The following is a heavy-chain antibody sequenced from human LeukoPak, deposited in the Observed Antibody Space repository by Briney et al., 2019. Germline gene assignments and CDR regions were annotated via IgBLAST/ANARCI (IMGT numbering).Heavy chain of an antibody. V-gene: IGHV3-9*01. CDR3: AKGDYDILTTIDY. CDR1: GFTFSSYA. D-gene: IGHD3-9*01. J-gene: IGHJ4*02. Sequence: PGGSLRLSCAASGFTFSSYAMSWVRQAPGKGLEWVSGISWNSGSIGYADSVKGRFTISRDNAKNSLYLQMNSLRAEDTALYYCAKGDYDILTTIDYWGQGTLVTVSS. CDR2: ISWNSGSI.